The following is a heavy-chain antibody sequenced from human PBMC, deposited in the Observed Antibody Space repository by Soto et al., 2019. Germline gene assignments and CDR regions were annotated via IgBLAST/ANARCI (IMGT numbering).Heavy chain of an antibody. CDR3: ARADCTGAYCYSWPFNYGVDV. Sequence: QVQLVESGGGVAQPGGSLRLSCTTSGFTFNTYGMHWVRQGPGKGLEWVGIIGDDGSNKYYADSVKGRFAMSRDNSKKTLYLQMNSLGPEDTALYYCARADCTGAYCYSWPFNYGVDVWGQGTTVTVSS. CDR1: GFTFNTYG. J-gene: IGHJ6*02. D-gene: IGHD2-15*01. CDR2: IGDDGSNK. V-gene: IGHV3-33*01.